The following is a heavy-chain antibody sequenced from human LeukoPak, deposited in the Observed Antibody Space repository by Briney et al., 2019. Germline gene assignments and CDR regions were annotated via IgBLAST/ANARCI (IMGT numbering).Heavy chain of an antibody. D-gene: IGHD5-12*01. Sequence: GGSLRLSCAASGFTFSSYAMHWVRQAPGKGLEWVAVISYDGSNKYYADSVKGRFTISRDNSKNTLYLQMNSLRAEDTAVYYCARGSTVVARFDYWGQGTLVTVSS. J-gene: IGHJ4*02. CDR3: ARGSTVVARFDY. CDR1: GFTFSSYA. V-gene: IGHV3-30-3*01. CDR2: ISYDGSNK.